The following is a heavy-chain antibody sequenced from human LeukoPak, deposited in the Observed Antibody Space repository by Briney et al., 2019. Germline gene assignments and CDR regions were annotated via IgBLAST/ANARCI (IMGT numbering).Heavy chain of an antibody. CDR3: ARAMLGQLVEFNWFDP. J-gene: IGHJ5*02. Sequence: SVRVSCKASGGTFSSYAISWVRQAPGQGLEWMGGIIPIFGTANYAQKFQGRVTITADESTSTAYMELSSLRSEDTAVYYCARAMLGQLVEFNWFDPWGQGTLVTVSS. D-gene: IGHD6-13*01. CDR1: GGTFSSYA. V-gene: IGHV1-69*01. CDR2: IIPIFGTA.